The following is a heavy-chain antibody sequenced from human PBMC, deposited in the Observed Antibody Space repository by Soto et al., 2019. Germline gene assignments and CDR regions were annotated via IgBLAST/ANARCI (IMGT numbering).Heavy chain of an antibody. D-gene: IGHD4-17*01. CDR3: ARPALLVTTFDY. Sequence: QEQLVESGGGVVQPGRSLRLSCAASGFTFSDYAMHWVCQAPGKGLEWVAVIWHDGTNKYYADSVKGRFTISRDNSKNTLYLQMNSLRAEDTAVYYCARPALLVTTFDYWGQGTLVTVSS. CDR2: IWHDGTNK. V-gene: IGHV3-33*01. J-gene: IGHJ4*02. CDR1: GFTFSDYA.